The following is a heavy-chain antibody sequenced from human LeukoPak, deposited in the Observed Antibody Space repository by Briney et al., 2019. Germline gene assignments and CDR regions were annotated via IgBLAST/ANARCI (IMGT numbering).Heavy chain of an antibody. V-gene: IGHV1-24*01. D-gene: IGHD6-13*01. CDR1: GYTLTELS. CDR3: ATDLGSSSWYSFVHAFDI. J-gene: IGHJ3*02. CDR2: FDPEDGET. Sequence: ASVKVSCKVSGYTLTELSMHWVRQAPGKGLEWMGGFDPEDGETIYAQKFQGRVTMTEDTSTDTAYMELSSLRSEDTAVYYCATDLGSSSWYSFVHAFDIWGQGTMVTVSS.